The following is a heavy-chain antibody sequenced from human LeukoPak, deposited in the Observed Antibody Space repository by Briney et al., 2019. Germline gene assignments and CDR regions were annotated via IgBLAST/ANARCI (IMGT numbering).Heavy chain of an antibody. CDR1: GFTFSSYW. J-gene: IGHJ4*02. V-gene: IGHV3-74*01. D-gene: IGHD3-22*01. CDR2: INSDGSST. CDR3: AREYYDSSGYNYFDY. Sequence: GGSLRLSCAASGFTFSSYWMHWVRQAPGKGLVWVSRINSDGSSTSYADSVKGRFTISRDNAKNTLYLQMNSLRAEDTAVYYCAREYYDSSGYNYFDYWGQGTLVTVSS.